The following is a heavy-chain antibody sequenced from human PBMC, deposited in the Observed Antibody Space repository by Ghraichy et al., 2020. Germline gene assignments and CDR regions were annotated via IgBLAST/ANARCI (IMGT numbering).Heavy chain of an antibody. CDR1: GGSFSGYY. CDR3: ARGPVWQLVRGRYFQH. CDR2: INHSGST. J-gene: IGHJ1*01. V-gene: IGHV4-34*01. D-gene: IGHD6-13*01. Sequence: SETLSLTCAVYGGSFSGYYWRWIRQPPGKGLEWIGEINHSGSTNYNPSLKSRVTISVDTSKNQFSLKLSSVTAADTAVYYCARGPVWQLVRGRYFQHWGQGTLVTVSS.